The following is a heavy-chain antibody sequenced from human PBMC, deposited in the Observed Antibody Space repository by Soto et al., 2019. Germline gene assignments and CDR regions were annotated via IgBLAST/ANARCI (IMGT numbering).Heavy chain of an antibody. V-gene: IGHV3-30*18. D-gene: IGHD6-13*01. J-gene: IGHJ6*02. Sequence: GGSLRLSCAASGFTFSSYGMHWVRQAPGKGLEWVAVISYDVSNKYYADSVKGRFTISRDNSKNTLYLQMNSLRAEDTAVYYCAKDRSSSWYEVGHRSSHLQGMDVWGQGTTVTVSS. CDR1: GFTFSSYG. CDR3: AKDRSSSWYEVGHRSSHLQGMDV. CDR2: ISYDVSNK.